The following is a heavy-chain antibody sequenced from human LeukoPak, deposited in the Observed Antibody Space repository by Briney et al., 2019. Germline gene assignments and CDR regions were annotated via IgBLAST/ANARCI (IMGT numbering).Heavy chain of an antibody. CDR3: ASVYDSSGYYPF. J-gene: IGHJ4*02. V-gene: IGHV4-34*01. D-gene: IGHD3-22*01. CDR1: GLTFSSSW. CDR2: INHSGST. Sequence: GSLRLSCAVSGLTFSSSWMDWVRQPPGKGLEWIGEINHSGSTNYNPSLKSRVTISVDTSKNQFSLKLSSVTAADTAVYYCASVYDSSGYYPFWGQGTLVTVSS.